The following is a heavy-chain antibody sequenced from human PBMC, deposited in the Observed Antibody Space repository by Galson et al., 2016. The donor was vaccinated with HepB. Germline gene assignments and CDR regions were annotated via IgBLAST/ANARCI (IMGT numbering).Heavy chain of an antibody. CDR2: IKQDGSDK. V-gene: IGHV3-7*03. CDR3: ARVNVSGNFLDY. Sequence: SLRLSCAASGFMFRAYWMSWVRQAPGKGLEWVANIKQDGSDKYYVDSVKGRFTISRDSAKNVLYLQMNTLRADDTAVYYCARVNVSGNFLDYWGLGALVTVSS. D-gene: IGHD3-16*01. CDR1: GFMFRAYW. J-gene: IGHJ4*02.